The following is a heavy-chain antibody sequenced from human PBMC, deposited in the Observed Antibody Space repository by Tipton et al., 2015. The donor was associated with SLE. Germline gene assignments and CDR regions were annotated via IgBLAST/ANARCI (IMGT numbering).Heavy chain of an antibody. V-gene: IGHV4-59*01. J-gene: IGHJ4*02. CDR2: IYYRGST. CDR1: GGSISSFY. D-gene: IGHD1-26*01. CDR3: ARCSVSFPFDY. Sequence: TLSLTCTVSGGSISSFYWSWIRQPPGKGLEWIGYIYYRGSTNYNPSLKSRVTISVDTSKNQFSLRLSSVTAADTAVYYCARCSVSFPFDYWGQGTLVTVSS.